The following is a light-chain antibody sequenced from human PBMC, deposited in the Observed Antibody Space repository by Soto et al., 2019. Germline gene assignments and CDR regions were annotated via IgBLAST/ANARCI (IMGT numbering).Light chain of an antibody. CDR2: AAS. V-gene: IGKV1-8*01. CDR3: QQYSSHAT. J-gene: IGKJ1*01. CDR1: QDVSGY. Sequence: AIRMTQSPSSLSASTGDRVTITCRASQDVSGYVAWYQQKPGKPPRLLIYAASTLQTGVPSRFSGSGSGTDFTLTITRLQSEDYATYYCQQYSSHATFGQGTKVDIK.